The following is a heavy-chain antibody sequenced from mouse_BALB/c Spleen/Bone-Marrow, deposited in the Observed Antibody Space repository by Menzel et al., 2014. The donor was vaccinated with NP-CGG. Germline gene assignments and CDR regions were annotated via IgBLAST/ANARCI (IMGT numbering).Heavy chain of an antibody. CDR3: ARLDLCAY. V-gene: IGHV14-3*02. Sequence: VQLPQSGAALVQPWASVTLSCTASGFHIKDTYMHWVKQRPEQGLEWIGRIDPANGNTKYDPKFQGKATITADTSSNTAYLQLSSLTSGDTAVYYCARLDLCAYWGQGTLVTVSA. CDR2: IDPANGNT. CDR1: GFHIKDTY. J-gene: IGHJ3*01.